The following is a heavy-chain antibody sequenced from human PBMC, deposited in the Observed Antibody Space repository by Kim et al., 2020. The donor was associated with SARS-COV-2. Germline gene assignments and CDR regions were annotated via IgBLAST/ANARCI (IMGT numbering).Heavy chain of an antibody. J-gene: IGHJ4*02. Sequence: ASVKVSCKASGYNFTSYAIHWVRQAPGQRLEWMGWINAGSGNTRYSQKFQGRVSLTRDTSASTAYMELSSLRSEDTAVYYCARDGGTDYYDNSFDYWGQG. V-gene: IGHV1-3*01. CDR1: GYNFTSYA. D-gene: IGHD3-22*01. CDR2: INAGSGNT. CDR3: ARDGGTDYYDNSFDY.